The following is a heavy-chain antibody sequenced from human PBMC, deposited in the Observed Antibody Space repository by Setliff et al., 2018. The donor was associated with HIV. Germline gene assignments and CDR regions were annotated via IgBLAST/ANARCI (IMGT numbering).Heavy chain of an antibody. CDR3: ARGPPFAY. V-gene: IGHV4-39*07. CDR1: GGSFIGSSFQ. J-gene: IGHJ4*02. CDR2: IAYSGTTMYF. Sequence: TLSLTCNVSGGSFIGSSFQSTWIRQTPGKGLEWIGDIAYSGTTMYFNYNPSLESRLSLSEDTSRHQFSLKLTSVTADDTGIYYCARGPPFAYWGQGLLVTVSS.